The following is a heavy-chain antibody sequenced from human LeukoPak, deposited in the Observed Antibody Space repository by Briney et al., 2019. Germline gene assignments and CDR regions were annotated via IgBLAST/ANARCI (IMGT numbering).Heavy chain of an antibody. V-gene: IGHV3-48*03. CDR3: AKELTPDRSGFDAFHI. CDR2: ISSRGGTI. CDR1: GFTFSDYE. J-gene: IGHJ3*02. D-gene: IGHD3-22*01. Sequence: GGSLRPSCAASGFTFSDYEMDWVRQSPERGLEWVSYISSRGGTIYYADSVKGRFTISRDNAKNSLYLQMNSLRSEDTAVYYCAKELTPDRSGFDAFHIWGQGTMVTVSS.